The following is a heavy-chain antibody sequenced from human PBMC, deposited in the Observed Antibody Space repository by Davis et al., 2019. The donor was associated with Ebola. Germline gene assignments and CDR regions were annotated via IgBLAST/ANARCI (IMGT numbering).Heavy chain of an antibody. Sequence: ASVKVSCKASGYTFTNYGITWVRQAPGQGLEWMGWINPHNGNTNYAQNVQGRVTMTTDTSTSTAYMEVGSLKSDDTAVYYCARAQFPTTSDHWGQGTMVTVSS. CDR1: GYTFTNYG. CDR3: ARAQFPTTSDH. D-gene: IGHD1-1*01. J-gene: IGHJ4*02. V-gene: IGHV1-18*04. CDR2: INPHNGNT.